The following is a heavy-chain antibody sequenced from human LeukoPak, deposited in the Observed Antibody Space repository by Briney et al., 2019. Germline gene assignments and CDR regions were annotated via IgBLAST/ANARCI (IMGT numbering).Heavy chain of an antibody. CDR1: GGSISSYY. J-gene: IGHJ4*02. CDR3: ARKAAAGTLGYFDY. D-gene: IGHD6-13*01. Sequence: TSETLSLTCTVSGGSISSYYWSWIRQPPGKGLEWIGHIYYSGSTNYNPSLKSRVTISVDTSKNQFSLKLSSVTAADTAVYYCARKAAAGTLGYFDYWGQGTLVTVSS. V-gene: IGHV4-59*01. CDR2: IYYSGST.